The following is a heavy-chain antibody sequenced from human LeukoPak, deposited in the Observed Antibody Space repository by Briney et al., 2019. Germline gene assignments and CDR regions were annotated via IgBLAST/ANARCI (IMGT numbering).Heavy chain of an antibody. V-gene: IGHV3-30*02. J-gene: IGHJ4*02. CDR3: AKGLFGSGSVGYFDY. CDR1: GFIFSSYG. Sequence: GGSLRLSCAASGFIFSSYGMHWVRQAPGKGLEWVAFIRYDGSNKYYADSVKGRFTISRDNSKNTLYLQMNSLRAEDTAVYYCAKGLFGSGSVGYFDYWGQGTLVTVSS. CDR2: IRYDGSNK. D-gene: IGHD3-10*01.